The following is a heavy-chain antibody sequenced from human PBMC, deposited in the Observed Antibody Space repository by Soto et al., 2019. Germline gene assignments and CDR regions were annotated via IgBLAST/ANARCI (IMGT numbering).Heavy chain of an antibody. D-gene: IGHD4-17*01. CDR1: WFTVSTNY. Sequence: GGSLRLSCAASWFTVSTNYMSWVRQAPGKGLEWVSYISRSSTTMFYADSVKGRFIISRDNAKNSLHLVMNSLRVEDTAVYYCASRSYDFGDYIFDYWGHGALVTVSS. CDR3: ASRSYDFGDYIFDY. J-gene: IGHJ4*01. CDR2: ISRSSTTM. V-gene: IGHV3-48*01.